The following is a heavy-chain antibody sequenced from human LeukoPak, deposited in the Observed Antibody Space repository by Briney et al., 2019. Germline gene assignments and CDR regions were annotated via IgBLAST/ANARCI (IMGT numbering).Heavy chain of an antibody. J-gene: IGHJ4*02. CDR3: ARGLYYDILTGRDYFDY. V-gene: IGHV3-21*01. CDR1: GFTFSDYS. CDR2: ISSSSTYI. D-gene: IGHD3-9*01. Sequence: KAGGSLRLSCAASGFTFSDYSVNWVRQAPGKGLEWVSSISSSSTYIYYADSVKGRFTISRDNAKNSLYLQMNSLRAEDTAVYYCARGLYYDILTGRDYFDYWGQGTLVTVSS.